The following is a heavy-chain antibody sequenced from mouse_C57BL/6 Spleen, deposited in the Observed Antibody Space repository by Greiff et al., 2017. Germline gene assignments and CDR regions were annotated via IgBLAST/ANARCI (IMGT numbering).Heavy chain of an antibody. D-gene: IGHD4-1*01. CDR1: GYSFTGYY. V-gene: IGHV1-42*01. CDR3: ARSPNWDFFDY. CDR2: INPSTGGT. J-gene: IGHJ2*01. Sequence: EVQLQQSGPELVKPGASVKISCKASGYSFTGYYMNWVKQSPEKSLEWIGEINPSTGGTTYNQKFKAKATLTVDKSSSTAYMQLKSLTSEDSAVYYCARSPNWDFFDYWGQGTTLTVSS.